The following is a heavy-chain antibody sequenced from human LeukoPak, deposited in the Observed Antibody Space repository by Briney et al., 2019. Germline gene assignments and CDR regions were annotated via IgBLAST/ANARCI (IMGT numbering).Heavy chain of an antibody. CDR2: ISYDGSNK. D-gene: IGHD3-10*01. CDR3: AKDRADYKLPTRVSYNWFDP. J-gene: IGHJ5*02. Sequence: GGSLRLSCAASGFTFSSYGMHWVRQAPGKGLEWVAVISYDGSNKYYADSVKGRFTISRDNSKNTLYLQMNSLRAEDTAVYYCAKDRADYKLPTRVSYNWFDPWGQGTLVTVSS. V-gene: IGHV3-30*18. CDR1: GFTFSSYG.